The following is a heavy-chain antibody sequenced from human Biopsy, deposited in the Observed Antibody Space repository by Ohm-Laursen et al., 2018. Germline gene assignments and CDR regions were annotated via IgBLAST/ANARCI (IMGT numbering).Heavy chain of an antibody. CDR2: FAPENGKT. V-gene: IGHV1-24*01. Sequence: ATVKISCKVSGYAVTEFSMHWVRQAPGKGLEWMGGFAPENGKTIYAQKFQGRVTMTEDTSTDTAYMELSSLGSEDTAVYYCAREKPFGASWGYWGQGTLVTVSS. CDR3: AREKPFGASWGY. D-gene: IGHD6-13*01. CDR1: GYAVTEFS. J-gene: IGHJ4*02.